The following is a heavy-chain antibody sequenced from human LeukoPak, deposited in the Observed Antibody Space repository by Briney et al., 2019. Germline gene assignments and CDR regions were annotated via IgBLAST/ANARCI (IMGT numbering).Heavy chain of an antibody. Sequence: GGSLRLSCAASGFTFSDYWMHWVRQVPGKGLVWVSRINTSGSSTTYAESVKGRFTISRDNAKNTLYLQMDSLRAEDTGVYYCARSNHADGFWGQGTLVTVSS. CDR3: ARSNHADGF. D-gene: IGHD5-24*01. V-gene: IGHV3-74*03. J-gene: IGHJ4*02. CDR2: INTSGSST. CDR1: GFTFSDYW.